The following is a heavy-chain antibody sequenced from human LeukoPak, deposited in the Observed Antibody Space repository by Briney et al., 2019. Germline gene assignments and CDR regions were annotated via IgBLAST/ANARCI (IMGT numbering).Heavy chain of an antibody. V-gene: IGHV4-59*08. Sequence: SETLSLTCTVSGASISLYHWSWIRQPPGKGLEWIGNVHHSGSTHHNPSLKSRVTFSLDTSRNQFSLSLNSVTAADTADYYCARGRDYFDFWAQGHLVIVSS. CDR2: VHHSGST. CDR1: GASISLYH. CDR3: ARGRDYFDF. J-gene: IGHJ4*02.